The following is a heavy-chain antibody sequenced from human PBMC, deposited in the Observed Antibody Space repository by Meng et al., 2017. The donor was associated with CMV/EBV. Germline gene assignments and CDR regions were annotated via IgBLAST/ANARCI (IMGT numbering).Heavy chain of an antibody. CDR1: GFTFSSYS. D-gene: IGHD3-22*01. J-gene: IGHJ5*02. Sequence: GESLKISCAASGFTFSSYSMNWVRQAPGKGLEWVSSISSSSSYIYYADSVKGRFTISRDNAKNSLYLQMNSLRAEDTAVYYCARGQGRIVVNWFDPWGQGTLVTV. CDR3: ARGQGRIVVNWFDP. CDR2: ISSSSSYI. V-gene: IGHV3-21*01.